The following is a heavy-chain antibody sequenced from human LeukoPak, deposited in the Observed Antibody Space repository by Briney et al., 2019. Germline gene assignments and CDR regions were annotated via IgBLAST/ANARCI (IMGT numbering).Heavy chain of an antibody. V-gene: IGHV3-48*02. Sequence: GGSLRLSCAASGFTLSSFAMTWVRQAPGKGPEWVSYISGSSRTIYYADSVKGRFTISRDNAKNSLYLQMNSLRDEDTAVYYCARNEWADYWGQGTLVTVSS. CDR2: ISGSSRTI. D-gene: IGHD1-26*01. CDR3: ARNEWADY. CDR1: GFTLSSFA. J-gene: IGHJ4*02.